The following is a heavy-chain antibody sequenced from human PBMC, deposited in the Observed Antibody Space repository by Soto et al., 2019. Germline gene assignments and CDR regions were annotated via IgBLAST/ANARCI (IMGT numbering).Heavy chain of an antibody. CDR1: GGTFSSYA. CDR2: IIPIFGTA. J-gene: IGHJ6*02. CDR3: ARSIPTPQSYYDPSCMDV. Sequence: ASVKVSCKASGGTFSSYAISWVRQAPGQGLEWMGGIIPIFGTANYAQKFQGRVTITADKSTSTAYMELSSLRSEDTAVYYCARSIPTPQSYYDPSCMDVWGQGTTVTVSS. D-gene: IGHD3-10*01. V-gene: IGHV1-69*06.